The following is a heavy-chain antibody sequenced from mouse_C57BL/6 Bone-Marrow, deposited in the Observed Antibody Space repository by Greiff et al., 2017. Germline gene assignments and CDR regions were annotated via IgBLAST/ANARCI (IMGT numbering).Heavy chain of an antibody. Sequence: VQLQQSGAELMKPGASVKLSCKATGYTFTGYWIEWVKQRPGHGLEWLGEILPGSGSTNYNEKFKGKATFTADTSSTTAYMQLSSLPTADSAIYSCARDHYGSSYGYFDVWGTGTTVTVSS. V-gene: IGHV1-9*01. CDR3: ARDHYGSSYGYFDV. CDR2: ILPGSGST. J-gene: IGHJ1*03. D-gene: IGHD1-1*01. CDR1: GYTFTGYW.